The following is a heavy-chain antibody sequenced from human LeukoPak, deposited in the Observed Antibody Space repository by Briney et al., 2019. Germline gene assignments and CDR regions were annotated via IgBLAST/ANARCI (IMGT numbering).Heavy chain of an antibody. J-gene: IGHJ5*02. V-gene: IGHV1-69*01. CDR1: GGTFSSYA. D-gene: IGHD3-16*01. Sequence: SVKVSCKXSGGTFSSYAISWVLQAPGQGLEWMGGIIPIFGTANYAQKFQGRVTITADESTSTAYMELSSLRSEDTAVYYCARELGFMSPFDPWGQGTLVTVSS. CDR2: IIPIFGTA. CDR3: ARELGFMSPFDP.